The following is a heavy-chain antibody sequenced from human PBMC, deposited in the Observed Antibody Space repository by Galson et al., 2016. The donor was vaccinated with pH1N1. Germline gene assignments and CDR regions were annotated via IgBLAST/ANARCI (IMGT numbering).Heavy chain of an antibody. V-gene: IGHV1-46*03. Sequence: SVKVSCKASGYTFTSYYMHWVRQAPGRGLEWMGIINPSGGRTSYAQKFQGRVTMTRDTSTSTVYMELSSLRSEDTAVYYCARALNLVDAPSRPYNWFDPWGQGTLVTVSS. J-gene: IGHJ5*02. CDR1: GYTFTSYY. D-gene: IGHD2-21*01. CDR3: ARALNLVDAPSRPYNWFDP. CDR2: INPSGGRT.